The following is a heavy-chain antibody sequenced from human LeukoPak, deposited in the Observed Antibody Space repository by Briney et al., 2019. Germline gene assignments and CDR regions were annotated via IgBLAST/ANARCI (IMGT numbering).Heavy chain of an antibody. V-gene: IGHV4-39*07. J-gene: IGHJ4*02. CDR3: ARANRYDLYFDY. D-gene: IGHD5-12*01. CDR2: IYYSGST. Sequence: PSETLSLTCTVSGGSISSSSYYWGWIRQPPGEGLEWIGSIYYSGSTYYNPSLKSRVTISVDTSKNQFSLKLSSVTAADTAVYYCARANRYDLYFDYWGQGTLVTVSS. CDR1: GGSISSSSYY.